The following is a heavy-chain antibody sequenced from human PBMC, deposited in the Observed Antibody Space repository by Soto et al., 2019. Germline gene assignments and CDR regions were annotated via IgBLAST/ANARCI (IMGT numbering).Heavy chain of an antibody. D-gene: IGHD3-9*01. Sequence: SETLSLTCTVSGGSISSYYWSWIRQPPGKGLEWIGYIYYSGSTNYNPSLKSRVTISVDTSKNQFSLKLSSVTAADTAVYYCARSDEDYDILTGFDYWGQGTLVTVSS. CDR3: ARSDEDYDILTGFDY. J-gene: IGHJ4*02. V-gene: IGHV4-59*01. CDR1: GGSISSYY. CDR2: IYYSGST.